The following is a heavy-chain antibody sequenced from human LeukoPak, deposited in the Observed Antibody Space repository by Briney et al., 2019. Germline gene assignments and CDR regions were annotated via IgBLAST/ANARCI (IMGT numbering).Heavy chain of an antibody. J-gene: IGHJ6*03. V-gene: IGHV4-39*01. CDR3: ATTYSSGWYNYYYYMDV. Sequence: KSSETLSLTCTVPGGSISSSSYYWGWIRQPPGKGLEWIGSIYYSGSTYYNPSLKSRVTISVDTSKNQFSLKLSSVTAADTAVYYCATTYSSGWYNYYYYMDVWGKGTTVTVSS. CDR2: IYYSGST. D-gene: IGHD6-19*01. CDR1: GGSISSSSYY.